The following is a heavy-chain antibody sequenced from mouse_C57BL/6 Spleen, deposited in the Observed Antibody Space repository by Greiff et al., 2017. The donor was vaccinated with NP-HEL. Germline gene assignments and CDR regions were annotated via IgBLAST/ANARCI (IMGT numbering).Heavy chain of an antibody. CDR1: GFTFSDYY. V-gene: IGHV5-16*01. Sequence: EVKVVESEGGLVQPGSSMKLSCTASGFTFSDYYMAWVRQVPEKGLEWVANINYDGSSTYYLDSLKSRFIISRDNAKNILYLQMSSLKSEDTATYYCARDHLTGYFDVWGTGTTVTVSS. CDR2: INYDGSST. CDR3: ARDHLTGYFDV. J-gene: IGHJ1*03. D-gene: IGHD1-1*01.